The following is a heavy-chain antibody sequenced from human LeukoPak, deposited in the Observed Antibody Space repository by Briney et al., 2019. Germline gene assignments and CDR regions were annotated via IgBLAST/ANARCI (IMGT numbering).Heavy chain of an antibody. Sequence: SETLSLTCAVYGGSFSGYYWSWIRQPPGKGLEWIGYIYYSGSTYYNPSLKSRVTISVDTSKNQFSLKLSSVTAADTAVYYCARGAEYDFWSGYYTGHAFDIWGQGTMVTVSS. CDR3: ARGAEYDFWSGYYTGHAFDI. V-gene: IGHV4-30-4*08. D-gene: IGHD3-3*01. CDR1: GGSFSGYY. CDR2: IYYSGST. J-gene: IGHJ3*02.